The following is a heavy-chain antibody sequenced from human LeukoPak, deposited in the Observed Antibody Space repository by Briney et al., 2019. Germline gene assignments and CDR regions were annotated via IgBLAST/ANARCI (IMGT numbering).Heavy chain of an antibody. CDR2: IYWNDDR. D-gene: IGHD4-11*01. J-gene: IGHJ4*02. CDR3: AHQDYTYETFDY. Sequence: SGPTLVNPTQTLTLTCTFSGFSLSTSGVGVGWIRQPPGKALEWLALIYWNDDRRYSPSLKSRLTITKDTSKNQVVLTMTNMDPVDTATYYCAHQDYTYETFDYWGQGTLVTVSS. V-gene: IGHV2-5*01. CDR1: GFSLSTSGVG.